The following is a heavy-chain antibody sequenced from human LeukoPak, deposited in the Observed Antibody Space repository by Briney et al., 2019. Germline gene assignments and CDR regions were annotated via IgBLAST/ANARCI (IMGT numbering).Heavy chain of an antibody. J-gene: IGHJ2*01. CDR1: GFTFSNYA. D-gene: IGHD6-25*01. V-gene: IGHV3-23*01. Sequence: GGSLRLSCAASGFTFSNYAMSWVRQAPGKGLEWVSAISGSGGTTYYADSVKGRFTISRDNSNTLYLQMNSLRAEDTAIYYCSKQSLSGYSSGWDVYFDLWGRGTLVTVSS. CDR2: ISGSGGTT. CDR3: SKQSLSGYSSGWDVYFDL.